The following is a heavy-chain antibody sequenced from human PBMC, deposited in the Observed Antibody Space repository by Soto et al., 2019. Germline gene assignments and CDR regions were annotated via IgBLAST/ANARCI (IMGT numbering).Heavy chain of an antibody. D-gene: IGHD2-15*01. J-gene: IGHJ4*02. Sequence: GGSLRLSCAASGFTVSSYAMSWVRQAPGKGLEWVSAISGSGGSTYYADSVKGRFTISRDNSKNTLYLQMNSLRAEDTAVYYCAKDGPDIVVVVAATYFDYWGQGTLVTVSS. CDR2: ISGSGGST. V-gene: IGHV3-23*01. CDR1: GFTVSSYA. CDR3: AKDGPDIVVVVAATYFDY.